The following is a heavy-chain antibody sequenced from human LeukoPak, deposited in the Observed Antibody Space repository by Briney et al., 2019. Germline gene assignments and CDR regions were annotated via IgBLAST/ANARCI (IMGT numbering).Heavy chain of an antibody. D-gene: IGHD3-16*02. V-gene: IGHV1-2*02. CDR2: INPNSGGT. Sequence: ASVKVSCKASGYTFTGYYMHWVRQAPGQGLEWMGWINPNSGGTNYAQKFQGRVTMTRDTSISTAYMELSRLRSDDTAVYYCARDMSRLAMITFGGVIAPVHWGQGTLVTVSS. J-gene: IGHJ4*02. CDR3: ARDMSRLAMITFGGVIAPVH. CDR1: GYTFTGYY.